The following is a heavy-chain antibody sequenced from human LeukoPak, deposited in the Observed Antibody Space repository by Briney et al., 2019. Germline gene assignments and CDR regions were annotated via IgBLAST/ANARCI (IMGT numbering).Heavy chain of an antibody. Sequence: GGSLRLSCAASGFTFSHYEMIWVRQAPGRGLEWVSYINVGGSVTNYADSMKGRFTMSRDDAKKSVYLQLNSLRAEDTAIYYCARKTRRPGVVGRDRYFDLWGRGTLVSVSS. V-gene: IGHV3-48*03. D-gene: IGHD3-3*01. J-gene: IGHJ2*01. CDR1: GFTFSHYE. CDR2: INVGGSVT. CDR3: ARKTRRPGVVGRDRYFDL.